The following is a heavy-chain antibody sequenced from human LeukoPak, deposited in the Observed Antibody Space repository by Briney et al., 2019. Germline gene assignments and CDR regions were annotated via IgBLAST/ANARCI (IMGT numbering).Heavy chain of an antibody. V-gene: IGHV3-74*01. CDR3: ARDKGSGYYDFWSGYYTELDY. CDR1: GFTSSSYW. CDR2: INSDGSST. J-gene: IGHJ4*02. D-gene: IGHD3-3*01. Sequence: PGGSLRLSCAASGFTSSSYWMHWVRQAPGKGLVWVSRINSDGSSTSYADSVKGRFTISRDNAKNTLYLQMNSLRAEDTAVYYCARDKGSGYYDFWSGYYTELDYWGQGTLVTVSS.